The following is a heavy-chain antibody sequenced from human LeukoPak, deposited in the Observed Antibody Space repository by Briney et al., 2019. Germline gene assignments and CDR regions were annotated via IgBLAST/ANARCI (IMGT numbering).Heavy chain of an antibody. Sequence: GGSLRLSCAASGFTFSSYSMNWVRQAPGKGLEWVSSISSSSSYIYYADSVKGRFTISRDNAKNSLYLQMNSLRAEDAAVYYCAIGGSSSPPDYFDYWGQGTLVTVSS. CDR2: ISSSSSYI. CDR3: AIGGSSSPPDYFDY. CDR1: GFTFSSYS. D-gene: IGHD6-13*01. V-gene: IGHV3-21*01. J-gene: IGHJ4*02.